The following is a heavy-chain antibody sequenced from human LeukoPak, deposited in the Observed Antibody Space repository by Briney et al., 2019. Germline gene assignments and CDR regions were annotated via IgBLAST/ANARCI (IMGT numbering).Heavy chain of an antibody. D-gene: IGHD3/OR15-3a*01. J-gene: IGHJ4*02. Sequence: GGSLRLSCAASGFTFSSYGMHWVRQAPGKGLEWVAVISYDGSNKYYADSVRGRFTISRDNSKNTLYHQMNSLRAEDTAVYYCAKEGPVESGTGSSYDYWGQGTLVTVSS. CDR2: ISYDGSNK. CDR1: GFTFSSYG. V-gene: IGHV3-30*18. CDR3: AKEGPVESGTGSSYDY.